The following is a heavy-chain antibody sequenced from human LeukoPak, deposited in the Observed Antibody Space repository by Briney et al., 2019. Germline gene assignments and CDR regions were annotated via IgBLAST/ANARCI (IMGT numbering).Heavy chain of an antibody. Sequence: ASVRVSSKASVYTFTTYYMHWVRHAPGQGLEWRGIINPSGVGTSYAQKIQGRVTMTRETSTSTVYMERSRLRSEDTAVYYCASLTGEFDYWDQGPLVTVSS. D-gene: IGHD7-27*01. CDR1: VYTFTTYY. CDR2: INPSGVGT. J-gene: IGHJ4*02. CDR3: ASLTGEFDY. V-gene: IGHV1-46*01.